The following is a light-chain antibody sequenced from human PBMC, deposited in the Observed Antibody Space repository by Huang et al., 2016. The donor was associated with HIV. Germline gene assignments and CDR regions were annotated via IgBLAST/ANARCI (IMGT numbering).Light chain of an antibody. CDR2: DAS. Sequence: EILLTQSPATLSLSPGERATLSCRASQSVRNFLAWYQQRPGQPPRLLIYDASTRATGIPDRFSGSGSDTDFTLTISSLEPEDVAVYYCQQRSSWPPFTFGPGTKVDIK. J-gene: IGKJ3*01. CDR3: QQRSSWPPFT. V-gene: IGKV3-11*01. CDR1: QSVRNF.